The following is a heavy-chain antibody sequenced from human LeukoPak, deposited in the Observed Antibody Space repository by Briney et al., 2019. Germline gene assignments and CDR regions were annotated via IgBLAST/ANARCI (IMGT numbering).Heavy chain of an antibody. CDR1: GGSISSYY. CDR2: IYYSGST. J-gene: IGHJ4*02. Sequence: SETLSLTCTVSGGSISSYYWSWIRQPPGKGLEWIGYIYYSGSTNYNPSLKSRLTISVDTSKNQFSLKLSSVTAADTAVYYCARSMGDRAGLLLYYFDYWGQGTLVTVSS. V-gene: IGHV4-59*01. CDR3: ARSMGDRAGLLLYYFDY. D-gene: IGHD2-21*02.